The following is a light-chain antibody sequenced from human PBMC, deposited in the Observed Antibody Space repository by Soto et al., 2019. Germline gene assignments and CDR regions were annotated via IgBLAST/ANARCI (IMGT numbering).Light chain of an antibody. CDR1: SSDVGAYQY. CDR2: EVT. V-gene: IGLV2-14*01. CDR3: SSYTSRSTVL. J-gene: IGLJ2*01. Sequence: QSALTQPASVSGSPGQSITISCTGTSSDVGAYQYVSWYQHHPGKAPKVIIYEVTNRPSGISNRFSGSKSGNTASLTISGLQAEDEADYYCSSYTSRSTVLFGGGTKVTVL.